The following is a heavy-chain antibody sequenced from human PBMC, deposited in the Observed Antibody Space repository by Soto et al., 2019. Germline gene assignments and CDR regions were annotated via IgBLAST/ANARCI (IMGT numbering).Heavy chain of an antibody. CDR2: IGGCGAFT. V-gene: IGHV3-23*01. D-gene: IGHD6-19*01. Sequence: EVQLLESGGGLVQPGGSLRLSCAASEFIFSSYAMSWVRQAPGKGLEWVSGIGGCGAFTYYPDSVKGRFTISRDKSKNKLYLQMKSLRAEETAVYYCAKNGYNSGWGRYYFDYWGQGTLVTVSS. J-gene: IGHJ4*02. CDR1: EFIFSSYA. CDR3: AKNGYNSGWGRYYFDY.